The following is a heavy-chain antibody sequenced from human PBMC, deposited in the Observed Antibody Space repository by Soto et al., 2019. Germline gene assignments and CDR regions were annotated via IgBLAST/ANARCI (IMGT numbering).Heavy chain of an antibody. J-gene: IGHJ5*02. V-gene: IGHV4-38-2*01. CDR1: GYSISSGYY. CDR2: IYHGGST. Sequence: SETLSLTCAVSGYSISSGYYCGWLRQPPGKGLEWIGSIYHGGSTYYNPSLKSRVAISVDTSKNQLSLQVSSVTAADTAVYYCARRAPEGFDPWGQGTLVTVSS. CDR3: ARRAPEGFDP.